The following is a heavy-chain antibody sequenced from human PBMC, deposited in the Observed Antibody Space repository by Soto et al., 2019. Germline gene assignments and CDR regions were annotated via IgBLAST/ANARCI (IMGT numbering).Heavy chain of an antibody. CDR2: ISYDGNNE. D-gene: IGHD6-19*01. J-gene: IGHJ4*02. V-gene: IGHV3-30-3*01. CDR3: ARDREQWLIQAGGY. Sequence: PGGSLRLSCAASGFTFSRYAVHWVRQAPGKGLEWVAIISYDGNNEYYADSVKGRFTISRDNSKDTLYLQMNSLRAEDTAVYYCARDREQWLIQAGGYWGQGTLVTVSS. CDR1: GFTFSRYA.